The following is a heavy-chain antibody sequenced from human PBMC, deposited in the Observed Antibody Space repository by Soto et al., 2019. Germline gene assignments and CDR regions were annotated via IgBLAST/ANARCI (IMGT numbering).Heavy chain of an antibody. CDR2: IIPIFGTA. Sequence: QVQLVQSGAEVKKPGSSVKVSCKASGGTFSSYAISWVRQAPGQGLEWMGGIIPIFGTANYAQKFQGRVTITADESTGTAYMELGSVRSEDTAVYYCARGGAVVVVPAATRYYGMDVWGQGTTVTVSS. V-gene: IGHV1-69*01. CDR3: ARGGAVVVVPAATRYYGMDV. CDR1: GGTFSSYA. D-gene: IGHD2-2*01. J-gene: IGHJ6*02.